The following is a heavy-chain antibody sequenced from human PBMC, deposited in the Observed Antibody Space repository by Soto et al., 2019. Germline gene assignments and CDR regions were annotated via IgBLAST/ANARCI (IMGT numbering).Heavy chain of an antibody. CDR1: GFTLSSDA. CDR3: ARGPTIFGVGVDAFDI. CDR2: ISGSGDFT. J-gene: IGHJ3*02. D-gene: IGHD3-3*01. Sequence: EVQLLESGGGLVQPGGSLRLSCAASGFTLSSDALSWVRQAPGKGLEWVSGISGSGDFTFYADSVKGRFTISRDNSKNTLYLQMNSLRVEDTAVYYCARGPTIFGVGVDAFDIWGQGTMVTVSS. V-gene: IGHV3-23*01.